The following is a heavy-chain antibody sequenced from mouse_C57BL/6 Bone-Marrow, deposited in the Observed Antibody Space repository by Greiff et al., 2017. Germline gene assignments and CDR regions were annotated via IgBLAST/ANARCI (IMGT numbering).Heavy chain of an antibody. CDR3: ARERGFITTVVVPFDY. J-gene: IGHJ2*01. Sequence: QVQLQQPGAELVMPGASVKLSCKASGYTFTSYWMHWVKQRPGQGLEWIGEIDPSDSYTNYNQKLKGKSTLTVDKSSSTAYMQLSSLTSEDSAVYYCARERGFITTVVVPFDYWGQGTTLTVSS. V-gene: IGHV1-69*01. CDR1: GYTFTSYW. CDR2: IDPSDSYT. D-gene: IGHD1-1*01.